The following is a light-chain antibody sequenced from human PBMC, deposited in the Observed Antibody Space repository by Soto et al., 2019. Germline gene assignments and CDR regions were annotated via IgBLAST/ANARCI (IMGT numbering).Light chain of an antibody. CDR1: SSNIGSNT. V-gene: IGLV1-44*01. CDR3: AAWDDSLKRGV. J-gene: IGLJ2*01. Sequence: QPVLAQPPSASGTPGQRVTISCFGSSSNIGSNTVSWYQQVPGTAPKLLIYNNSQRPSGVPDRFSGSKSGTSASLAISGLQSDDEADYYCAAWDDSLKRGVFGGGTKLTVL. CDR2: NNS.